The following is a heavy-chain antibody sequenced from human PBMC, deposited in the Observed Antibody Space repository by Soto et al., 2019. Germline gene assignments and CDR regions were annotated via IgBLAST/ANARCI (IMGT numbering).Heavy chain of an antibody. CDR2: IYFTGST. D-gene: IGHD1-26*01. J-gene: IGHJ4*02. V-gene: IGHV4-61*01. Sequence: QVQLQEAGPGLVKPSETLSLTCTVSGGSVSSVNYYWSWIRQPPGKGLEWIGYIYFTGSTNYNPSLKSRVTMSVDTSKNQVSLKLTSVTAADTAVYYCARDVPPVGVGATVYSFDYWGQGILVTVSS. CDR3: ARDVPPVGVGATVYSFDY. CDR1: GGSVSSVNYY.